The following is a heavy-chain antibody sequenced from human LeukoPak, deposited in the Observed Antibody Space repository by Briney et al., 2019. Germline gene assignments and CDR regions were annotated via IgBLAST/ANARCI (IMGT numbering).Heavy chain of an antibody. J-gene: IGHJ6*02. V-gene: IGHV1-69*13. CDR2: IIPIFGTA. Sequence: GASVKVSCKASGGTFSSYAISWVRQAPGQGLEWMGGIIPIFGTANYAQKFQGRVTITADESTSTAYMELSSLRSEDTAVYYCARDGYYYDSSGSPEWLAGYYYGMDVWGQGTTVTVSS. CDR1: GGTFSSYA. D-gene: IGHD3-22*01. CDR3: ARDGYYYDSSGSPEWLAGYYYGMDV.